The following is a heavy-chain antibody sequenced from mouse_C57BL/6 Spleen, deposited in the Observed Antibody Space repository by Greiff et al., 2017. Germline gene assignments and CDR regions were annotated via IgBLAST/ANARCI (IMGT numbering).Heavy chain of an antibody. J-gene: IGHJ2*01. V-gene: IGHV3-6*01. Sequence: VQLKESGPGLVKPSQSLSLTCSVTGYSITSGYYWNWIRQFPGNKLEWMGYISYDGSNNYNPSLKNRISITRDTSKNQFFLKLNSVTTEDTATYYCAREGGGNYVYFDYWGQGTTLTVSS. CDR1: GYSITSGYY. D-gene: IGHD2-1*01. CDR3: AREGGGNYVYFDY. CDR2: ISYDGSN.